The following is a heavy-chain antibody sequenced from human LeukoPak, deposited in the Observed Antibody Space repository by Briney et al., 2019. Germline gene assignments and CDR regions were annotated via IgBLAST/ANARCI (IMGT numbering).Heavy chain of an antibody. J-gene: IGHJ4*02. CDR3: ASGIVGAWYYFDY. V-gene: IGHV1-8*01. D-gene: IGHD1-26*01. CDR1: GYTFTSYD. CDR2: MNPNSGNT. Sequence: ASVKVSCKASGYTFTSYDINWVRQATGQGPEWMGWMNPNSGNTGYAQKFQGRVTMTRNTSISTAYMELSSLRSEDTAVYYCASGIVGAWYYFDYWGQGTLVTVSS.